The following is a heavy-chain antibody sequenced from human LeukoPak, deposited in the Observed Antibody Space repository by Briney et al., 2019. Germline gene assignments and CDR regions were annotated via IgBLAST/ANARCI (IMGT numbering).Heavy chain of an antibody. J-gene: IGHJ4*02. CDR2: INTGTGNP. Sequence: ASVKVSCKTSGYTFTSYAMNWVRQAPGQGLEFMGWINTGTGNPTYAQGFTGRFVFSLDTSVSTAYLQISTLKPEDTAVYYCASFGAHSFDYWGQGTLVSVSS. D-gene: IGHD3-10*01. CDR1: GYTFTSYA. CDR3: ASFGAHSFDY. V-gene: IGHV7-4-1*02.